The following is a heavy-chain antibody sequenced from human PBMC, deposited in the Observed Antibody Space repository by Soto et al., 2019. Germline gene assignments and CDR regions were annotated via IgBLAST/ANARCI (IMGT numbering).Heavy chain of an antibody. V-gene: IGHV3-33*01. CDR2: IWYDGSNK. CDR3: ARNSPGYYGSGPRGYYYMDV. J-gene: IGHJ6*03. Sequence: PGESLKISCAASGFTFSSYGMHWVRQAPGKGLEWVAVIWYDGSNKYYADSVKGRFTISRDNSKNTLYLQMNSLRAEDTAVYYCARNSPGYYGSGPRGYYYMDVWGKGTTVTVSS. CDR1: GFTFSSYG. D-gene: IGHD3-10*01.